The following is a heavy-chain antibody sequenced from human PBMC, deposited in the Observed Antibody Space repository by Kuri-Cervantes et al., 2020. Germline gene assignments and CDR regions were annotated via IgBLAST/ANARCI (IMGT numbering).Heavy chain of an antibody. V-gene: IGHV3-33*08. J-gene: IGHJ6*03. CDR3: ARDGAPIYYYYMDV. CDR1: GFSFRNYG. CDR2: ISYDGSNK. Sequence: GGSLRLSCEGSGFSFRNYGMHWVRQGPGKGLEWVAFISYDGSNKNYGQPAKGRFTISRDNAKNSPYLQMNSLRAEDTAVYYCARDGAPIYYYYMDVWGKGTTVTVSS. D-gene: IGHD3-16*01.